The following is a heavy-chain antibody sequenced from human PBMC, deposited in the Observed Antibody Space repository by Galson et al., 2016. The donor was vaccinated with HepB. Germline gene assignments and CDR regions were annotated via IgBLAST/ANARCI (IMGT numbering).Heavy chain of an antibody. D-gene: IGHD2/OR15-2a*01. V-gene: IGHV3-33*01. CDR1: GFIFSSYG. CDR2: IWNDGSKK. Sequence: SLRLSCATSGFIFSSYGMHWVRQAPGKGLEWVAVIWNDGSKKYYADSVKGRFTISRDNSKNTLSLQMNSLRAEDTAVYFCARSVGYCDNTTCYDRFDPWGQGTQVIVSS. J-gene: IGHJ5*02. CDR3: ARSVGYCDNTTCYDRFDP.